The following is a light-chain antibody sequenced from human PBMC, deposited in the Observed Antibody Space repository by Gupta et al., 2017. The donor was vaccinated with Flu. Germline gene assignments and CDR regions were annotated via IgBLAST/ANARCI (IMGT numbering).Light chain of an antibody. CDR1: SCDVGAGYD. J-gene: IGLJ3*02. CDR2: DNT. CDR3: QSEDDSLNGWV. V-gene: IGLV1-40*03. Sequence: VTTSCSGRSCDVGAGYDVHCYQQLPGETPTHLLYDNTNRPSGVPDRCSGAKSAASAALAVTGLQAEDEDEYYCQSEDDSLNGWVFGGGTKLTVL.